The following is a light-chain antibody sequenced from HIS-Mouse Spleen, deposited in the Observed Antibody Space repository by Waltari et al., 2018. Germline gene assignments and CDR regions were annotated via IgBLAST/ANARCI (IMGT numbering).Light chain of an antibody. Sequence: EIVLTQSPGTLSLSPGDRATLPCRASQSVSSSYLAWYQQKPGQAPRLLIYGASSRATGIPDRFSGSGSGTDFTLTISRLEPEDFAVYYCQQYGSSPPTFGQGTKVEIK. CDR1: QSVSSSY. J-gene: IGKJ1*01. CDR3: QQYGSSPPT. CDR2: GAS. V-gene: IGKV3-20*01.